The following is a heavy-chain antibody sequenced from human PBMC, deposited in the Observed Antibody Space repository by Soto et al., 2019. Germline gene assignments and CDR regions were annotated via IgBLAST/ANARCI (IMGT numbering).Heavy chain of an antibody. CDR1: GGTFSSYA. CDR3: AREMGSSETSYYYYGMDV. Sequence: SGKVSCKASGGTFSSYAISWVLQAPGQGLEWMGGIIPIFGTVNYAQKFQGRVTITADESTSTAYMELSSLRSEDTAVYYCAREMGSSETSYYYYGMDVWGQGTTVTVSS. V-gene: IGHV1-69*13. J-gene: IGHJ6*02. D-gene: IGHD2-15*01. CDR2: IIPIFGTV.